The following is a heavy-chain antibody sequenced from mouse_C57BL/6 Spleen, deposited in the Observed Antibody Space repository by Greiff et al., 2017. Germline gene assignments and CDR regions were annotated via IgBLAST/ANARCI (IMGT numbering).Heavy chain of an antibody. CDR2: INPNNGGT. Sequence: EVQLQQSGPELVKPGASVKMSCKASGYTFTDYNMHWVKQSHGKSLEWIGYINPNNGGTSYNQKFKGKATLTVNKSSSTAYMELRSLTSEDSAVYYCARWVYYDYPFAYWGQGTLVTVSA. J-gene: IGHJ3*01. CDR1: GYTFTDYN. V-gene: IGHV1-22*01. D-gene: IGHD2-4*01. CDR3: ARWVYYDYPFAY.